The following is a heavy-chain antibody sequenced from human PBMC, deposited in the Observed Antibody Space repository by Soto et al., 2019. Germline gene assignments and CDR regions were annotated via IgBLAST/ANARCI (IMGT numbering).Heavy chain of an antibody. J-gene: IGHJ4*02. CDR3: AKVVVGATSHSDFDS. D-gene: IGHD2-15*01. V-gene: IGHV4-39*01. CDR2: AAYSGGT. Sequence: SETLSLTCTVSGGSIANNNYFWGRVRQPPGKGLEWIGSAAYSGGTYKNPSLKSRVTVSVDTSKNQFSLKLTSVTAADTAVYYCAKVVVGATSHSDFDSWGQGTLVTVS. CDR1: GGSIANNNYF.